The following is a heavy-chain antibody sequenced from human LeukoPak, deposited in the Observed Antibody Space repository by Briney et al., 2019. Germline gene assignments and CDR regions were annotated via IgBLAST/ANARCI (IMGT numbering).Heavy chain of an antibody. V-gene: IGHV6-1*01. CDR2: TYYRSTWYN. CDR1: GDSVSSNSVT. J-gene: IGHJ4*02. CDR3: AGGNYYFDY. Sequence: SQTLSLTCAISGDSVSSNSVTWNWVRQSPSRGLEWLGRTYYRSTWYNDYAVSVKSRITINPDTSKNQFSLQLNSVTPEDTAVYYCAGGNYYFDYWGQGSLVTVSS.